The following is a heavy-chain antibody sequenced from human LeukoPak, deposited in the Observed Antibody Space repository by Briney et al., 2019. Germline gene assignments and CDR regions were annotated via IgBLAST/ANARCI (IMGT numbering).Heavy chain of an antibody. CDR1: GYTFTSYD. J-gene: IGHJ4*02. CDR2: MNPNSGNT. Sequence: ASVKVSCKASGYTFTSYDINWVRQATGQGLEWMGWMNPNSGNTSYAQKFQGRVTMTRNTSISTAYMELSSLRSEDTAVYYCASDVDTAMGRDYWGQGTLVTVSS. V-gene: IGHV1-8*01. CDR3: ASDVDTAMGRDY. D-gene: IGHD5-18*01.